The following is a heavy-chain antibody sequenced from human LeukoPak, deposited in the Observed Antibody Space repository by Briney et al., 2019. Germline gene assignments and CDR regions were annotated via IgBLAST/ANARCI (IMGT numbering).Heavy chain of an antibody. Sequence: GGSLRLSCAASGFIFSSYSMNWVRQAPGKGLEWVGRINCTPEGGTAVYAAPVKGRSTISRDDSESTLYLQMNTLKTEDTAVYFCATDPPPSGDYVGLDYWGLGTLVTVS. J-gene: IGHJ4*02. D-gene: IGHD4-17*01. V-gene: IGHV3-15*01. CDR1: GFIFSSYS. CDR3: ATDPPPSGDYVGLDY. CDR2: INCTPEGGTA.